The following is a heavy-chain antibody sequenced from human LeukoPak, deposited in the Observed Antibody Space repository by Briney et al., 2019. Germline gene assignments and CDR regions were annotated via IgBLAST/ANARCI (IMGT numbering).Heavy chain of an antibody. CDR2: IKQDGREK. Sequence: PSETLSLTCTVSGGSISSSSYYWGWIRQPPGKGLEWVANIKQDGREKNYVDSVKGRFTISRDNAKNSLYLQINSLRADDTAVYYCARWGVVNMRIYYYHYYMDVWGKGTTVTVSS. V-gene: IGHV3-7*01. CDR3: ARWGVVNMRIYYYHYYMDV. CDR1: GGSISSSSYY. J-gene: IGHJ6*03. D-gene: IGHD3-3*01.